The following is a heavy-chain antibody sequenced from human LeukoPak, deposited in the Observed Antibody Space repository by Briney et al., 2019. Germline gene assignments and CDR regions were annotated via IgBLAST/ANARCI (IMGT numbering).Heavy chain of an antibody. D-gene: IGHD3-22*01. CDR3: ARAWSGRDISGYYYRAFDI. V-gene: IGHV1-2*02. J-gene: IGHJ3*02. CDR2: INPNSGGT. CDR1: GYTFTGYW. Sequence: ASVTVSCKASGYTFTGYWMHWVRQAPGQGLEWMGWINPNSGGTNYAQNFQGRVTMTRDTSISTAYMELGSLRSDDTAVYYCARAWSGRDISGYYYRAFDIWGQGTMVTVSS.